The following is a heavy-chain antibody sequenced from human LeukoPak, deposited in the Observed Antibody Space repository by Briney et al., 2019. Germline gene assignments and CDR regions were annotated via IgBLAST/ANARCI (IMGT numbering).Heavy chain of an antibody. CDR3: AAQMATRAHNWFDP. CDR2: IFHTGNT. V-gene: IGHV4-30-2*01. J-gene: IGHJ5*02. Sequence: SETLSLTCAVSGGSISSGSYSWSWIRQPPGKGLEWIGYIFHTGNTYYNPSLKSRVTMSVDRSKNQFSLKVSSVTAADTAVYYCAAQMATRAHNWFDPWGQGTLVTVSS. CDR1: GGSISSGSYS. D-gene: IGHD5-24*01.